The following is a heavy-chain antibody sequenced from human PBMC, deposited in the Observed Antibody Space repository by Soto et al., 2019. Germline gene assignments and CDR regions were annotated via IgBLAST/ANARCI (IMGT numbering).Heavy chain of an antibody. D-gene: IGHD7-27*01. CDR3: AREPEDLTSNLDD. Sequence: EVQLVESGGGLVKPGGSLRLSCAASGFTFTRYSMNWVRQAPGKGLEWVSSISSTTNYIYYADSMKGRFTVSRDNAKNSVYQEMNGLSAEDTSLYYCAREPEDLTSNLDDWGQGTLVTVSS. CDR2: ISSTTNYI. V-gene: IGHV3-21*01. J-gene: IGHJ4*02. CDR1: GFTFTRYS.